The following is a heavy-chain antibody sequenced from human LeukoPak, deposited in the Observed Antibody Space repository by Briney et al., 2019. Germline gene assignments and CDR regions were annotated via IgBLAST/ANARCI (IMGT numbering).Heavy chain of an antibody. V-gene: IGHV3-33*06. Sequence: GGSLRLSCAASGFTFSSYGMHWVRQAPGKGLEWVAVIWYDGNNKYYADSVKGRFTISRDNSKNTLYLQMNSLRAEGTAVYYCAKDQYYYYGMDVWGQGTTVTVSS. CDR3: AKDQYYYYGMDV. CDR2: IWYDGNNK. CDR1: GFTFSSYG. J-gene: IGHJ6*02.